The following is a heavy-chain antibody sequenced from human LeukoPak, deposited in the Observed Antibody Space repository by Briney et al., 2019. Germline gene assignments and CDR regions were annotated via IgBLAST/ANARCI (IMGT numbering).Heavy chain of an antibody. CDR2: IYHSGST. Sequence: SETLSLTCTASGGSISSSSYYWGWIRQPPGKGLEWIGSIYHSGSTYYNPSLKSRATISVDTSKNQFSLKLSSVTAADTAVYYCARTRSSSVFAFDIWGQGTMVTVSS. CDR3: ARTRSSSVFAFDI. D-gene: IGHD6-6*01. CDR1: GGSISSSSYY. V-gene: IGHV4-39*07. J-gene: IGHJ3*02.